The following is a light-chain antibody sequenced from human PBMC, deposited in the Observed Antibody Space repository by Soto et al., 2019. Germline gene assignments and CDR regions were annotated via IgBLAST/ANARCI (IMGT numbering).Light chain of an antibody. V-gene: IGKV3-11*01. CDR2: DAS. J-gene: IGKJ5*01. CDR3: QQRSNWPPIT. CDR1: QGVSSY. Sequence: EIVLTQSPATLSLSPVERATPSCRASQGVSSYLAWYQQKPGQAPRLLIYDASNRATGIPARFSGSGSGTDFTLTISSLEPEDFAVYYCQQRSNWPPITFGQGTRLEIK.